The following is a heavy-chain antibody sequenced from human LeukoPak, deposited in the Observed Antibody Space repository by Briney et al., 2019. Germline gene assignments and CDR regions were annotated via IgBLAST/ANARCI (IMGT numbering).Heavy chain of an antibody. CDR1: GGSISSYY. V-gene: IGHV4-59*12. J-gene: IGHJ4*02. CDR2: IYYSGST. CDR3: ARDQQLSYCGGDCYPAN. D-gene: IGHD2-21*02. Sequence: SETLSLTCTVSGGSISSYYWSWIRQPPGEGLEWIGYIYYSGSTNYNPSLKSRVTMSVDTSKNQFSLKLNSVTAADTAVYYCARDQQLSYCGGDCYPANWGQGTLVTVSS.